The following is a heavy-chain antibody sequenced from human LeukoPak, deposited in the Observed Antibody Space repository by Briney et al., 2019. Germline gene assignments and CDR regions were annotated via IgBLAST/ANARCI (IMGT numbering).Heavy chain of an antibody. Sequence: PSETMSLTCTVSGGSISSSSYYWGWIRQPAGKGLEWIVRIYTSGSTNYNPSLKSRVTMSVDTSKNQFSLKLISVTAADTAVYYCAGGGYYYDSSGYYTLYFWGQGTLVTVSS. CDR2: IYTSGST. V-gene: IGHV4-61*02. J-gene: IGHJ4*02. D-gene: IGHD3-22*01. CDR3: AGGGYYYDSSGYYTLYF. CDR1: GGSISSSSYY.